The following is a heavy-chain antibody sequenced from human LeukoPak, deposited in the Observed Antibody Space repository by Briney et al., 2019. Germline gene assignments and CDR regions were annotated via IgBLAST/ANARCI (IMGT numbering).Heavy chain of an antibody. Sequence: GASVKVSCKASGYTFTSYGISWVRQAPGQGLEWMGWISAYNGNTNYAQKLQGRVTMTTDTSTSTAYMKLRSLRSDDTAVYYCAREVSTAGPYYYYYYYMDVWGKGTTVTVSS. J-gene: IGHJ6*03. CDR1: GYTFTSYG. CDR3: AREVSTAGPYYYYYYYMDV. CDR2: ISAYNGNT. V-gene: IGHV1-18*01. D-gene: IGHD6-13*01.